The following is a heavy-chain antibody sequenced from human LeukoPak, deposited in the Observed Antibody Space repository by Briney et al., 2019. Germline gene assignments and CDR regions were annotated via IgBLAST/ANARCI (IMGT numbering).Heavy chain of an antibody. J-gene: IGHJ4*02. D-gene: IGHD5-12*01. Sequence: PGGSLRLSCAASGFSVITNYVSWVRQAPGKGLEWVSVIYSSGATYYAGFVKGRFSISRDESNNTVYLQMSSLRVEDTAVYYCARATWGYQFDSWGQGTLVTVSS. V-gene: IGHV3-66*01. CDR2: IYSSGAT. CDR1: GFSVITNY. CDR3: ARATWGYQFDS.